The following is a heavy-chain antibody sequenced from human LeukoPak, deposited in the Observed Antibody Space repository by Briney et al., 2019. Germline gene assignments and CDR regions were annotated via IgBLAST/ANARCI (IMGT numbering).Heavy chain of an antibody. CDR2: ISSSSSYI. V-gene: IGHV3-21*01. D-gene: IGHD4-17*01. CDR3: ARDDDGDYAGFDY. J-gene: IGHJ4*02. CDR1: GFTFSSYS. Sequence: GGSLRLSCAASGFTFSSYSMNWVRQAPGKGLEWVSSISSSSSYIYYADSVKGRFTISRDNATNSLYLQMNSLRAEDTAVYYCARDDDGDYAGFDYWGQGTLVTVPS.